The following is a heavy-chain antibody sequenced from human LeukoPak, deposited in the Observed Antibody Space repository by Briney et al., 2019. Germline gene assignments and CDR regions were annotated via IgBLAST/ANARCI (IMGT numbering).Heavy chain of an antibody. CDR2: INPNSGGT. CDR3: ARAEDYYDSSGGGYFDY. Sequence: ASVKVSCKASGYTFTGYYMHWVRQAPGQGLEWMGWINPNSGGTNYAQKFQGRVTMTRDTSISTAYMELSRLRSDDTAVYYCARAEDYYDSSGGGYFDYWGQGTLVTVSS. D-gene: IGHD3-22*01. V-gene: IGHV1-2*02. J-gene: IGHJ4*02. CDR1: GYTFTGYY.